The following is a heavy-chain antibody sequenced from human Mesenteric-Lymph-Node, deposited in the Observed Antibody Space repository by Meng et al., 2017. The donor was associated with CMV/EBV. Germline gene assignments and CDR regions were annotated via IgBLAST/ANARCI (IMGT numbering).Heavy chain of an antibody. V-gene: IGHV4-34*01. CDR1: DGSFTNEY. Sequence: ETLSLTCAVYDGSFTNEYWSWIRQPPGKGLEWIGEINDSGSANYNPSLKSRVTISVDPSKRQFSLKVRSVTAADTAVYYCATAPIYQLPDYWDQGTLVTVSS. CDR3: ATAPIYQLPDY. D-gene: IGHD2-2*01. CDR2: INDSGSA. J-gene: IGHJ4*02.